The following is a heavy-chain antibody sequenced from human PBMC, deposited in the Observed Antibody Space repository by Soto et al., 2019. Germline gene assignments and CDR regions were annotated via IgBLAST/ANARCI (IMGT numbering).Heavy chain of an antibody. D-gene: IGHD3-3*01. CDR2: IIPISGTA. CDR3: AIGTTIFTFYYCYGMDD. J-gene: IGHJ6*02. Sequence: QVQLVQSGADVKQPGSSVRVSCKASGGPLSSYTVSWVRQAPGQGLEWMGGIIPISGTANYAQSFQGRVTSTTHESTSTAYLDLCSLRSEDSDVYYWAIGTTIFTFYYCYGMDDWGQGTTVTLSS. CDR1: GGPLSSYT. V-gene: IGHV1-69*01.